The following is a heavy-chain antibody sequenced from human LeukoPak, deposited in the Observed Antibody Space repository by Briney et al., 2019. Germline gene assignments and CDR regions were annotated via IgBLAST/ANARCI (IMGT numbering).Heavy chain of an antibody. CDR1: GFTFSNYW. Sequence: GGSLRLSCAASGFTFSNYWMSWVRQAPGKGLEWVANIKQDASENYYVDSVKGRFTISRDNAKNSLYLQMNSLRAEDTAVYYCARDRVGRHYYGSGSFDYWGQGTLVTVSS. J-gene: IGHJ4*02. CDR3: ARDRVGRHYYGSGSFDY. CDR2: IKQDASEN. V-gene: IGHV3-7*01. D-gene: IGHD3-10*01.